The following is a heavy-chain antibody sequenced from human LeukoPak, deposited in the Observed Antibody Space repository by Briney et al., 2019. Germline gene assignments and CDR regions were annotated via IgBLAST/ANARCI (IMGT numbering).Heavy chain of an antibody. J-gene: IGHJ4*02. D-gene: IGHD3-22*01. CDR3: ARGEEYYYDSGGYSD. CDR2: ISAYNGNT. V-gene: IGHV1-18*01. CDR1: GYTFTSYG. Sequence: ASVKVSCKASGYTFTSYGISWVRQAPGQGLEWMGWISAYNGNTNYAQKLQGRVTMTTDTSTSTAYMELRSLRSDDTAVYYRARGEEYYYDSGGYSDWGQGTLVTVSS.